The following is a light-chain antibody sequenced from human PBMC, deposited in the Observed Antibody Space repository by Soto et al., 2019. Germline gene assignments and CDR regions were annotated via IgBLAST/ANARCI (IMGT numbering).Light chain of an antibody. J-gene: IGKJ4*01. Sequence: EIVLTQSPGTLSLSPGERATLSCRASQSVSSSYLAWYQQKPGQAPRLLIYGASSRATGIPDRFSGSGSGTDFTLTISRLEPEDFAVYYCQQYGSSPGITFGGETKVEIK. CDR3: QQYGSSPGIT. V-gene: IGKV3-20*01. CDR1: QSVSSSY. CDR2: GAS.